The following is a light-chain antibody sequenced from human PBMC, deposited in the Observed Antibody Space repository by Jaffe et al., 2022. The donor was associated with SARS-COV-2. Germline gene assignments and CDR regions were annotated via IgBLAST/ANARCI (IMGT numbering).Light chain of an antibody. CDR3: MQYGSTPLT. V-gene: IGKV3-20*01. Sequence: EIVLTQSPGTLSLSPGERATLSCRASQSVGSNYLAWYQLKPGQAPRLLIFGASSRATGIPDRFSGSGSGTDFTLTISRLEPEDFAVYYCMQYGSTPLTFGPGTKVDIK. J-gene: IGKJ3*01. CDR2: GAS. CDR1: QSVGSNY.